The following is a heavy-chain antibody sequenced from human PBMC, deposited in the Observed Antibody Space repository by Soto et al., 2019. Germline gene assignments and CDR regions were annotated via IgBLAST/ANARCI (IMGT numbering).Heavy chain of an antibody. CDR3: ARWRVVAATLITYNWFDP. J-gene: IGHJ5*02. Sequence: QVQLQQWGAGLLKPSETLSLTCAVYGGSFSGYYWSWIRQPPGKGLEWIGEINHSGSTNYNPSLKSRVTISVDTSKNQFSLKLSSVTAADTAVYYCARWRVVAATLITYNWFDPWGQGTLVTVSS. V-gene: IGHV4-34*01. CDR1: GGSFSGYY. D-gene: IGHD2-15*01. CDR2: INHSGST.